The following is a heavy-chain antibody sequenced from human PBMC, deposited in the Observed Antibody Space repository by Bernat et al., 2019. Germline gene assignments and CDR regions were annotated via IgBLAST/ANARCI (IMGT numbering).Heavy chain of an antibody. CDR2: IWYDGSKT. J-gene: IGHJ4*02. CDR3: VRGRGCSTTSGGGKFDY. Sequence: QVQLVESGGGVVQPGRSLRLSCAASGFTFNTFGMHWVRQAPGKGLEWLAVIWYDGSKTLYADSVKGRFTISRDNSRSSVSLQMSSLRVEDTAVYYCVRGRGCSTTSGGGKFDYWGQGTLVTVSS. CDR1: GFTFNTFG. D-gene: IGHD2-2*01. V-gene: IGHV3-33*01.